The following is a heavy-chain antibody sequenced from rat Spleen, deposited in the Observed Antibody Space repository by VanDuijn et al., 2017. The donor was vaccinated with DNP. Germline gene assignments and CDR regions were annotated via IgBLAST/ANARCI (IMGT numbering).Heavy chain of an antibody. CDR1: GFTFDNYW. V-gene: IGHV5-31*01. CDR3: TRENNSPLAY. J-gene: IGHJ3*01. CDR2: ISNTGGST. Sequence: EVQLVESGGGLVQPGRSLKLSCVASGFTFDNYWMTWIRQAPGKGLEWVASISNTGGSTYYPDSVKGRFTISRDNAESTLYLQMNSLRSEDTATYYCTRENNSPLAYWGQGTLVTVSS. D-gene: IGHD4-3*01.